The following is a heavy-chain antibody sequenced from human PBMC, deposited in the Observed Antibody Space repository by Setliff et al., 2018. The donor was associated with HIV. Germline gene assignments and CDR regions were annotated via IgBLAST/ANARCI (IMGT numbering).Heavy chain of an antibody. CDR3: ARENYGDYEDRYFDL. D-gene: IGHD4-17*01. CDR2: IYTSGSA. J-gene: IGHJ2*01. V-gene: IGHV4-4*07. Sequence: SETLSLTCTVSGGSINLYYWSWVRQPAGKGLQWIGRIYTSGSANYTPSLKSRVAMSIDTSKYQISLRLSPVTAADTAVYYCARENYGDYEDRYFDLWGRGTLVTVSS. CDR1: GGSINLYY.